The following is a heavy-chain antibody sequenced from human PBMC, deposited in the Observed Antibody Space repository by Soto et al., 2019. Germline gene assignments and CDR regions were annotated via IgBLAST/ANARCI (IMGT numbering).Heavy chain of an antibody. J-gene: IGHJ3*02. CDR2: IYPGDSDT. V-gene: IGHV5-51*01. CDR1: GYSSTSYW. CDR3: ARPYTVAGTHWDAFDI. D-gene: IGHD6-19*01. Sequence: PGESLKISCKGSGYSSTSYWIGWVRQMPGKGLEWMGIIYPGDSDTRYSPSFQGQVTISADKSISTAYLQWSSLKASDTALYYCARPYTVAGTHWDAFDIWGQGTMVTVSS.